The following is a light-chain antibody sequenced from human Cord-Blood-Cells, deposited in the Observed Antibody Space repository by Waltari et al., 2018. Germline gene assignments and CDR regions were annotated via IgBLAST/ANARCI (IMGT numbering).Light chain of an antibody. J-gene: IGLJ2*01. Sequence: QSALTQPRSVSGSPGQSVTISCTGTSSDVGGYNYVSWYQQHPDKAPKLMIYDVSKRPSGVPVRFSGSKSGNTASLTISGLQAEDEADYYCCSYAGSYTFVVFGGGTKLTVL. CDR3: CSYAGSYTFVV. V-gene: IGLV2-11*01. CDR1: SSDVGGYNY. CDR2: DVS.